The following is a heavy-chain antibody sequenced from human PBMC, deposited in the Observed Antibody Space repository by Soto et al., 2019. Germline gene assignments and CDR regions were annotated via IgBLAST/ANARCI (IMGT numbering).Heavy chain of an antibody. V-gene: IGHV5-51*01. CDR2: IYPGDSDT. D-gene: IGHD3-3*01. CDR3: ARQHYDFWSGYYSYYYYGMDV. CDR1: GYSFTSYW. J-gene: IGHJ6*02. Sequence: GESLKISCKGSGYSFTSYWIGWVRQMPGKGLEWMGIIYPGDSDTRYSPSFQGQVTTSADKSISTAYLQWSSLKASDTAMYYCARQHYDFWSGYYSYYYYGMDVWGQGTTVTVSS.